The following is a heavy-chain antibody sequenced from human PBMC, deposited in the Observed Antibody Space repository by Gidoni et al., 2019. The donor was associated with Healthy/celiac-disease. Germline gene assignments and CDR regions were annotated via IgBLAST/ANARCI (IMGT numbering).Heavy chain of an antibody. CDR2: IYSGGST. V-gene: IGHV3-53*01. D-gene: IGHD3-10*01. CDR1: GFTVSSNY. J-gene: IGHJ4*02. Sequence: EVQLAEPAVGLIQPGGSLRLPCAASGFTVSSNYMTWVRQAPGKGLEWVSVIYSGGSTYYADSVKGRFTISRDNSKNTLYLQMNSLRAENTAVYYGARGIKRNPFDYWGQGTLVTVSS. CDR3: ARGIKRNPFDY.